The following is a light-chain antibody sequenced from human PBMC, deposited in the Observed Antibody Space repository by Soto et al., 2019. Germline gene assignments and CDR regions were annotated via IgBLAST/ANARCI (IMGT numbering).Light chain of an antibody. V-gene: IGLV2-11*01. J-gene: IGLJ2*01. CDR2: TVN. CDR1: SSDVGGYNY. CDR3: CSHAATYNVL. Sequence: QSVLTQPRSVSGSPGQSVTISCTGTSSDVGGYNYVSWYQQHPGKAPKLMIYTVNKRPSGVPDRFSGSKSGNTASLTISGLQAEDEADYYCCSHAATYNVLFGGGTKLTVL.